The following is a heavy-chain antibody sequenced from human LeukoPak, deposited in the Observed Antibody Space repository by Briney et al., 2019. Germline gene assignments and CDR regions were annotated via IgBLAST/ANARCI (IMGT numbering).Heavy chain of an antibody. J-gene: IGHJ4*02. CDR3: ITPRSF. Sequence: GGSLRLSCAATGFTFSNGWMSWVRQAPGQGLEWVGRIKSKIDGGTTDYAAPVKGRFTISRDDLINTLYLQMNSLKTEDTAVYYCITPRSFWGQGTLVTVSS. CDR1: GFTFSNGW. CDR2: IKSKIDGGTT. D-gene: IGHD3-16*02. V-gene: IGHV3-15*01.